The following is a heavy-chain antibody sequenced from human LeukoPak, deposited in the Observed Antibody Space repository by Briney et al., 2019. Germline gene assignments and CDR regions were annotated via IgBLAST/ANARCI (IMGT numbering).Heavy chain of an antibody. Sequence: SETLSLTCTVSGGSISSSSYYWGWIRQPPGKGLEWIESIYYSGSTYYHPSLKSRVTISVDTSKNQFSLKLSSVTAADTAVYYCARLLRPKSPSGYSYGGYYYYYMDVWGKGTTVTISS. D-gene: IGHD5-18*01. V-gene: IGHV4-39*07. CDR2: IYYSGST. CDR1: GGSISSSSYY. CDR3: ARLLRPKSPSGYSYGGYYYYYMDV. J-gene: IGHJ6*03.